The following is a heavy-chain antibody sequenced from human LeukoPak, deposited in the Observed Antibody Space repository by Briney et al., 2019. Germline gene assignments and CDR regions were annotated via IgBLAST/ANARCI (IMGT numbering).Heavy chain of an antibody. V-gene: IGHV1-46*01. D-gene: IGHD3-10*01. CDR2: INPSGGST. CDR3: ARARFGELSGAFDI. Sequence: GASVKVSCKTSGYTFTSYGISWVRQAPGQGLEWMGIINPSGGSTSYAQKFQGRVTMTRDTSTSTVYMELSSLRSEDTAVYYCARARFGELSGAFDIWGQGTMVTVSS. CDR1: GYTFTSYG. J-gene: IGHJ3*02.